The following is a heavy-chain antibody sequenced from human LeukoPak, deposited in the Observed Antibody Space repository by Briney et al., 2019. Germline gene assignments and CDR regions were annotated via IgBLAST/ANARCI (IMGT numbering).Heavy chain of an antibody. CDR3: ARANIAAAGPFDY. CDR2: ISYDGSNK. CDR1: GFTFSSYA. J-gene: IGHJ4*02. V-gene: IGHV3-30*04. Sequence: GGSLRLSCAASGFTFSSYAMHWVRRAPGKGLEWVAVISYDGSNKYYADSVKGRFTISRDNSKNTLYLQMNSLRAEDTAVYYCARANIAAAGPFDYWGQGTLVTVSS. D-gene: IGHD6-13*01.